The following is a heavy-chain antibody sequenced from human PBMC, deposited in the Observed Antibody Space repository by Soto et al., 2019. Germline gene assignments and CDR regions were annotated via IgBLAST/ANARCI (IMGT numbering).Heavy chain of an antibody. CDR1: GFTFSHYW. CDR2: MKEDGSEK. Sequence: EVQLVESGGGLVQPGGSLRLSCAASGFTFSHYWMTWVRQAQGKGLEWVANMKEDGSEKNYVDSVKGRFTISRDNAKNSLYLQMNSLRAEDTAMYYCARGGSESDYWGQGTLVTVSS. CDR3: ARGGSESDY. V-gene: IGHV3-7*01. J-gene: IGHJ4*02. D-gene: IGHD3-16*01.